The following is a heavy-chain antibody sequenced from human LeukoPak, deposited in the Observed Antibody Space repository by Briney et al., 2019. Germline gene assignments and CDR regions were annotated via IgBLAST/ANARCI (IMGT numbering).Heavy chain of an antibody. CDR3: AREYRSGWFRGSLDY. V-gene: IGHV3-48*03. CDR1: GFTFSTYE. J-gene: IGHJ4*02. CDR2: ISSSSTI. D-gene: IGHD6-19*01. Sequence: GGSLRLSCATSGFTFSTYEMNWVRQAPGKGLEWVSYISSSSTIYYADSVKGRFTISRDNAKNSLYLQMNSLRAEDTAVYYCAREYRSGWFRGSLDYWGQGTLVTASS.